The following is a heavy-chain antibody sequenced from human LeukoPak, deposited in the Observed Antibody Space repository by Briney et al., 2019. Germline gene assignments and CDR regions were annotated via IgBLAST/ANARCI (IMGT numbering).Heavy chain of an antibody. Sequence: ASVKVSCKASGYTFTSYGISWVRQAPGQGLEWMGWISAYNGNTNYAQKLQGRVTMTTDTSTSTAYMELRSLRSDDTAVYYCARFEGYYDSSGYFFSSGFDYWGQGTLVTVSS. CDR3: ARFEGYYDSSGYFFSSGFDY. CDR1: GYTFTSYG. D-gene: IGHD3-22*01. J-gene: IGHJ4*02. V-gene: IGHV1-18*01. CDR2: ISAYNGNT.